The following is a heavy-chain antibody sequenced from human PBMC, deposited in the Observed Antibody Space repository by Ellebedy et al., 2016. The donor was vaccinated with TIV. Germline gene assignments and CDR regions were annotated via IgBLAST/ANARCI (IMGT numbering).Heavy chain of an antibody. D-gene: IGHD5-24*01. J-gene: IGHJ4*02. CDR1: GFTFSSYG. CDR3: AREWIEMATIFDY. V-gene: IGHV3-30*03. CDR2: ISYDGSNK. Sequence: PGGSLRLSCAASGFTFSSYGMHWVRQAPGKGLEWVAVISYDGSNKYYADSVKGRFTISRDNSKNTLYLQMNSLRAEDTAVYYCAREWIEMATIFDYWGQGTLVTVSS.